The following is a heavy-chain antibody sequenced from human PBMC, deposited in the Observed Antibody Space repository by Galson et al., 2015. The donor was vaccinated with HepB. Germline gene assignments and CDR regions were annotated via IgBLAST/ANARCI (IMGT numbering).Heavy chain of an antibody. D-gene: IGHD3-22*01. J-gene: IGHJ4*02. V-gene: IGHV3-15*01. Sequence: SLRLSCAASGFTFSNAWMSWVRQAPGKGLEWVGRIKSKTDGGTTDSAAPVKGRFTISRDDSKNTLYLQMNSLKTEDTAVYYCTTDRITMIVVVQPDYWGQGTLVTVSS. CDR3: TTDRITMIVVVQPDY. CDR1: GFTFSNAW. CDR2: IKSKTDGGTT.